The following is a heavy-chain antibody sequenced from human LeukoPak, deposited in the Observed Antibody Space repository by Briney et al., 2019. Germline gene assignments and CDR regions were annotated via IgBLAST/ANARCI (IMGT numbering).Heavy chain of an antibody. CDR2: IYSGGST. Sequence: GGSLRLSCAASGFTVSSNYMSWVRQAPGKGLEWVSVIYSGGSTYYADSVKGRFTISRDNSKNTLYLQMNSLRAEDTAVYYYARDTVRSRGYFDLWGRGTLVTVSS. V-gene: IGHV3-53*01. CDR3: ARDTVRSRGYFDL. CDR1: GFTVSSNY. J-gene: IGHJ2*01. D-gene: IGHD4-11*01.